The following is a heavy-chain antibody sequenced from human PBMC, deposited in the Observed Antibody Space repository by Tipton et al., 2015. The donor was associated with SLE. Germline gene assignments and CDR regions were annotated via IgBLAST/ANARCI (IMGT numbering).Heavy chain of an antibody. V-gene: IGHV4-59*04. D-gene: IGHD5-24*01. CDR3: ATGDGLPV. CDR2: IYYSGST. J-gene: IGHJ4*02. Sequence: TLSLTCTVSGGSISSHYWSWIRQPPGKGLEWIGYIYYSGSTYYNPSLKSRVTISVDTSKNQFSLQLNSVTPEDTAVYYCATGDGLPVWGQGTLVTVSS. CDR1: GGSISSHY.